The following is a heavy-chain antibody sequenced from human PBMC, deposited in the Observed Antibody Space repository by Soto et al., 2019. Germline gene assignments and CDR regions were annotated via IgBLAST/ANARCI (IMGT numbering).Heavy chain of an antibody. V-gene: IGHV3-53*02. CDR3: ARHPPTSSWPTALDY. D-gene: IGHD6-13*01. CDR2: LYGGGTT. CDR1: GFTVSSPY. J-gene: IGHJ4*02. Sequence: EVQLVETGGGWIQPGGSLKLSCAASGFTVSSPYMSWVRQAPGKGLEWVSVLYGGGTTYYAGSVKGRFTISRDNSEKTLYLQLDILRAEDTAVYYCARHPPTSSWPTALDYWGQGALVTVSS.